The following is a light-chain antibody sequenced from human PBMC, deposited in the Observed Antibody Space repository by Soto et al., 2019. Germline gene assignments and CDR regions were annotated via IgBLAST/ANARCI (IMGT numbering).Light chain of an antibody. J-gene: IGLJ2*01. CDR2: EVS. V-gene: IGLV2-14*01. Sequence: QSALTQPASVSESPGQSITISCTGTSSDVGGYNYVSWFQQLPGKAPKLMIYEVSNRPSGVSNRFSGSKSGNTASLTISGLQAEDEADYYCSSSANDNTLIFGVGTKLTVL. CDR1: SSDVGGYNY. CDR3: SSSANDNTLI.